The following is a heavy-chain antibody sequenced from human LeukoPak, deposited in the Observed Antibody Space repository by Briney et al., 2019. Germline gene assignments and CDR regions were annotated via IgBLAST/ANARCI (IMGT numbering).Heavy chain of an antibody. Sequence: ASVKVSCKTSEYTFTTCAVHWVRQAPGQRFEWMGRINPNSGGTNYAQKFQGRVTMTRDTSISTAYMELSRLRSDDTAVYYCARDGYYDSSGYYYANFWYYYYGMDVWGQGTTVTVSS. CDR2: INPNSGGT. CDR3: ARDGYYDSSGYYYANFWYYYYGMDV. V-gene: IGHV1-2*06. J-gene: IGHJ6*02. CDR1: EYTFTTCA. D-gene: IGHD3-22*01.